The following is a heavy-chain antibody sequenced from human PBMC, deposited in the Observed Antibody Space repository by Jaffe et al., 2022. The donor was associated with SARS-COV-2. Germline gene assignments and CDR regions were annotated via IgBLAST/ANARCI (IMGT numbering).Heavy chain of an antibody. V-gene: IGHV3-7*01. CDR3: ARDTGLQQLVRYYGMDV. D-gene: IGHD6-6*01. CDR1: GFTFSSYW. J-gene: IGHJ6*02. Sequence: EVQLVESGGGLVQPGGSLRLSCAASGFTFSSYWMSWVRQAPGKGLEWVANIKQDGSEKYYVDSVKGRFTISRDNAKNSLYLQMNSLRAEDTAVYYCARDTGLQQLVRYYGMDVWGQGTTVTVSS. CDR2: IKQDGSEK.